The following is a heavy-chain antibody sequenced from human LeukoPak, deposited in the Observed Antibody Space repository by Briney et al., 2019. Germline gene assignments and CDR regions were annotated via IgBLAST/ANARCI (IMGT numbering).Heavy chain of an antibody. CDR2: IYYSGST. CDR3: ARESSRIAAADA. D-gene: IGHD6-13*01. Sequence: SETLSLTCTVSGGSISSYYWSWIRQPPGKGLEWIGYIYYSGSTNYNPSLKSRVTISVDTSKNQFSLKLSSVTAADTAVYYCARESSRIAAADAWGQGTLVTVSS. V-gene: IGHV4-59*01. CDR1: GGSISSYY. J-gene: IGHJ5*02.